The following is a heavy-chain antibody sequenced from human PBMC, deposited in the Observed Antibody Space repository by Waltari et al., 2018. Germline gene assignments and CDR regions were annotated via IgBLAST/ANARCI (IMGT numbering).Heavy chain of an antibody. CDR1: GFNVRSYY. CDR3: ARGNTKYGMDV. D-gene: IGHD2-8*01. J-gene: IGHJ6*02. Sequence: EVQLVESGGHLIQPGGSLRVSCAASGFNVRSYYMNWVRQAPGKGLECVSIPYHAGNRDYADSVKGRFTFSRDNSKNTLYLQMNSLRAEDTAVYYCARGNTKYGMDVWGPGTTVTVSS. V-gene: IGHV3-53*01. CDR2: PYHAGNR.